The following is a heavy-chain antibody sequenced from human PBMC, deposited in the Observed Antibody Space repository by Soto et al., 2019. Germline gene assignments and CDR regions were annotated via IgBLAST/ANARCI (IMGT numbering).Heavy chain of an antibody. D-gene: IGHD1-7*01. V-gene: IGHV3-74*01. CDR3: ARGNWNYYFDY. CDR1: GFTFGYYW. J-gene: IGHJ4*02. Sequence: GGSLRLSCAASGFTFGYYWMSWVRQAPGKGLVWVSRINSDGSSTSYADSVKGRFTISRDNAKNTLYLQMNSLRAEDTAVYYCARGNWNYYFDYWGQGTLVTVSS. CDR2: INSDGSST.